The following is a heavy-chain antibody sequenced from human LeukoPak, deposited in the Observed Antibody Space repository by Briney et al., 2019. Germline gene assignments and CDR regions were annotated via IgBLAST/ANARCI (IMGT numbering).Heavy chain of an antibody. CDR1: NGSFSSYY. V-gene: IGHV4-34*01. CDR3: ARGNYAFYSDTSGHYVYWDFDL. Sequence: KPSETLSLTCGVYNGSFSSYYWTWIRQPPGKGLQWIGEINHTGSTNYNPSLKSRVTISVDTSKNQFSLKLSSVTAADTAEYYCARGNYAFYSDTSGHYVYWDFDLWGRGTLVTVSS. D-gene: IGHD3-22*01. J-gene: IGHJ2*01. CDR2: INHTGST.